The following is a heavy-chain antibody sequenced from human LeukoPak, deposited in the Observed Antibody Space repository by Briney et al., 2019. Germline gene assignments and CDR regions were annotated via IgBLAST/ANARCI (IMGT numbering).Heavy chain of an antibody. J-gene: IGHJ5*02. CDR2: ISGSGGST. CDR1: GFTFSSYA. V-gene: IGHV3-23*01. Sequence: PGGSLRLSCAASGFTFSSYAMSWVRQAPGKGLEWVSAISGSGGSTYYADSVKGRFTISRDNSKNTLYLQMNSLRAEDTALYHCARDLAGLTKAWFDPWGQGTLVTVSS. CDR3: ARDLAGLTKAWFDP. D-gene: IGHD3-9*01.